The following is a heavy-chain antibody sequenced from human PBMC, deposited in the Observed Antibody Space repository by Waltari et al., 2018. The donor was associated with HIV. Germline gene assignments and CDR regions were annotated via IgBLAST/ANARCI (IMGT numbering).Heavy chain of an antibody. CDR1: GFNFSTFG. J-gene: IGHJ6*02. CDR3: AKDLVTRGFFYFYGMHV. Sequence: QVQLEESGGGVVQSGRSLRLTCVASGFNFSTFGMHWVRQAPGKGLEWLAVISYDGHNKQYADSVKGRFTISRDNSNSTLLLQMSSLRPDDTAVYYCAKDLVTRGFFYFYGMHVWGQGTTVTVSS. D-gene: IGHD3-10*01. V-gene: IGHV3-30*18. CDR2: ISYDGHNK.